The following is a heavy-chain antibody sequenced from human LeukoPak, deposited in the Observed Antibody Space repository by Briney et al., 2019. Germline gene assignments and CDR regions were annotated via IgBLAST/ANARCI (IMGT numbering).Heavy chain of an antibody. D-gene: IGHD3-16*02. CDR3: ARDDRPYDYLWGSYRPFDY. Sequence: SVKVSCKASGGTFSSYAISWVRQAPGQGLEWMGGIIPIFGTANYAQKFQGRVTMTTDTSTSTAYMELRSLRSDDTAVYYCARDDRPYDYLWGSYRPFDYWGQGTLVTVSS. V-gene: IGHV1-69*05. J-gene: IGHJ4*02. CDR1: GGTFSSYA. CDR2: IIPIFGTA.